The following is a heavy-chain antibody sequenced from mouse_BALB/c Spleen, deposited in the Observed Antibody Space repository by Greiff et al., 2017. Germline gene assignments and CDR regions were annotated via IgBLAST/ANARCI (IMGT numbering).Heavy chain of an antibody. CDR2: ISSGSSTI. CDR1: GFTFSSFG. CDR3: ARDPGYGYFDG. Sequence: EVHLVESGGGLVQPGGSRKLSCAASGFTFSSFGMHWVRQAPEKGLEWVAYISSGSSTIYYADTVKGRFTISRDNPKNTLFLQMTSLRSEDTAMYYCARDPGYGYFDGWGAGTTVTVSS. V-gene: IGHV5-17*02. J-gene: IGHJ1*01.